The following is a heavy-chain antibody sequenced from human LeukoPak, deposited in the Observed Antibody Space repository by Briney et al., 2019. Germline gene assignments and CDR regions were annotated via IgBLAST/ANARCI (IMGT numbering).Heavy chain of an antibody. CDR2: VYYNGNT. V-gene: IGHV4-59*08. J-gene: IGHJ4*02. Sequence: SETLSLTCTVSGGSISTYYWSWIRQPPGKGLEWIGYVYYNGNTNYNPSLKSRVTISVDTSKSQFSLQLTSVTAADTAVYFCARRVAVTARYYFDFWGQGTLVTVSS. CDR1: GGSISTYY. CDR3: ARRVAVTARYYFDF. D-gene: IGHD6-19*01.